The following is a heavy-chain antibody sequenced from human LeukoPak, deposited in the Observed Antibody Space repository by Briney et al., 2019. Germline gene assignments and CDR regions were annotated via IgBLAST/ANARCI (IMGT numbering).Heavy chain of an antibody. CDR3: AKHYMGSSYNRGLDS. Sequence: SETLSLTCTVSGGSISSSSYYWGWIRQPPGKGLEWIGSIYYSGSTYYNPSLKSRVTISVDTSKNQFSLKLSSVTAADTAIYYCAKHYMGSSYNRGLDSWGQGTLVTVSS. J-gene: IGHJ4*02. CDR1: GGSISSSSYY. D-gene: IGHD3-10*01. CDR2: IYYSGST. V-gene: IGHV4-39*01.